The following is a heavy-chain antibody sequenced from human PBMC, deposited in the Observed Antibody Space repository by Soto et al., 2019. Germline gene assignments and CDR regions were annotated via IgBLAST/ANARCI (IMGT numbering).Heavy chain of an antibody. CDR1: GFTFSSYA. D-gene: IGHD5-18*01. V-gene: IGHV3-30-3*01. Sequence: QPGGSLRLSCAASGFTFSSYAMHWVRQAPGKGLEWVAVISYDGSNKYYADSVKGRFTISRDNSKNTLYLQMNSLRAEDTAVYYCASLKGYSSFRPQWLAPYYYYGMDVWGQGTTVTVSS. CDR2: ISYDGSNK. J-gene: IGHJ6*02. CDR3: ASLKGYSSFRPQWLAPYYYYGMDV.